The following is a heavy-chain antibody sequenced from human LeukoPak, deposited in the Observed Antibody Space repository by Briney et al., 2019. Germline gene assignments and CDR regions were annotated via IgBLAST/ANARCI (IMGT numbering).Heavy chain of an antibody. CDR1: GFSLSTRGMR. V-gene: IGHV2-70*04. Sequence: SGPTLVNPTQTLTLTCTFSGFSLSTRGMRVSWIRQPPGKALEWLARIDWDDDKFYSTSLKTRLTISKDTSKNQVVLTMTNMDPVDTATYYCARTVEVRGVFGASYYFDYWGQGTLVTVSS. J-gene: IGHJ4*02. CDR2: IDWDDDK. CDR3: ARTVEVRGVFGASYYFDY. D-gene: IGHD3-10*01.